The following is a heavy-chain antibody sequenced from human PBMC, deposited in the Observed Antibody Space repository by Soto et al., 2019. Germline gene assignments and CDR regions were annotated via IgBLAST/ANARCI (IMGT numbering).Heavy chain of an antibody. CDR1: GYTFSDYW. D-gene: IGHD1-1*01. CDR2: IYPGDSDT. CDR3: ARAPTGRDGYNRFGF. Sequence: GESLKISCKTSGYTFSDYWIAWVRQMPGKGLEWMGIIYPGDSDTRYSPSFPGQVTISADKSISIAYLQWSSLKASDSAIYYCARAPTGRDGYNRFGFCGQGTLVTVCS. V-gene: IGHV5-51*01. J-gene: IGHJ4*02.